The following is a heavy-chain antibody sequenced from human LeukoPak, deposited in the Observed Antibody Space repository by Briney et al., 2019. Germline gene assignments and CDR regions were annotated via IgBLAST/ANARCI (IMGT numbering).Heavy chain of an antibody. J-gene: IGHJ4*02. Sequence: ASVKVSCKASGYTFTTLDINWVRQATGQGLEWMGWINPKSGYTGYAQKFQGRVTITRDTSISTAYMELSRLRSDDTAVYYCARADYGGNSGGDYWGQGTLVTVSS. CDR2: INPKSGYT. CDR3: ARADYGGNSGGDY. D-gene: IGHD4-23*01. CDR1: GYTFTTLD. V-gene: IGHV1-8*03.